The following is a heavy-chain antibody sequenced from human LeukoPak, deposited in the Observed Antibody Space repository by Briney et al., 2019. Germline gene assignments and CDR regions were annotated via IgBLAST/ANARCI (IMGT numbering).Heavy chain of an antibody. V-gene: IGHV4-39*01. CDR1: GGSIISSGYY. J-gene: IGHJ4*02. Sequence: SETPSLTCTVSGGSIISSGYYWGWIRQPPGKGLEWIGSVHYSGSTYRNPSLRGRVTISVDTSKNLFSLQLNSVTAADTAVYYCARGRRYSSSWPFDYWGQGTLVTVSS. D-gene: IGHD6-13*01. CDR2: VHYSGST. CDR3: ARGRRYSSSWPFDY.